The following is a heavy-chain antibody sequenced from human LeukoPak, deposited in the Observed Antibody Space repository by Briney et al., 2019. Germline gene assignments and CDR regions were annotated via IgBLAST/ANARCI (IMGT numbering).Heavy chain of an antibody. V-gene: IGHV3-74*01. Sequence: QPGGSLRLSCAAPGLTFSSHWMHWVRQAPGKGLVWVSRITNDGSSTTYADSVKGRFTISRDNAKNSLYLQMNSLRAEDTAVYYCARVTVRGAGPLDYWGQGTLVTVSS. CDR3: ARVTVRGAGPLDY. D-gene: IGHD1-26*01. CDR2: ITNDGSST. CDR1: GLTFSSHW. J-gene: IGHJ4*02.